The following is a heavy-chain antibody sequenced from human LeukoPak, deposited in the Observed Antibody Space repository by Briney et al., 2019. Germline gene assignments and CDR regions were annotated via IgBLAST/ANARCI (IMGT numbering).Heavy chain of an antibody. V-gene: IGHV3-33*06. CDR3: AKGRYSSSSGAFDI. CDR1: GFTFSSYG. D-gene: IGHD6-13*01. CDR2: IWYDGSNK. J-gene: IGHJ3*02. Sequence: PGRSLRLSCAASGFTFSSYGMHWVRQAPGKGLEWVAVIWYDGSNKYYADSVKGRFTISRDNSKNTLYLQMNSLRAEDTAVYCCAKGRYSSSSGAFDIWGQGTMVTVSS.